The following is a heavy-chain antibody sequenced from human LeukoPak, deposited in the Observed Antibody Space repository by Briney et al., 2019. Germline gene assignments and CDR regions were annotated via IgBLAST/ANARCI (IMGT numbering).Heavy chain of an antibody. V-gene: IGHV4-4*07. CDR2: IYISGST. J-gene: IGHJ3*02. CDR1: GGSISSYY. Sequence: SETLSLTCTVSGGSISSYYWSWIRQPAGKGLEWIGRIYISGSTNYNPSFGSRVTMSVDTSKNQFSLKLNSMTAADTAVYYCAREESLPVVRGNRYTAFDIWGQGTMVTVSS. D-gene: IGHD3-10*01. CDR3: AREESLPVVRGNRYTAFDI.